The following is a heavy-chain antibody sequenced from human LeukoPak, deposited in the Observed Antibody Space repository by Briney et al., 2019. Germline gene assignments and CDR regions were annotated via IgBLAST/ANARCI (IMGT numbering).Heavy chain of an antibody. J-gene: IGHJ4*02. CDR3: ARHSVYYDSSEL. D-gene: IGHD3-22*01. Sequence: SETLSLTCTVSGYSISSGYYWGWIRQPPGKGLEWIGSIYYSGSTYYNPSLKSRVTISVDTSKNQFSLKLSSVTAADTAVYYCARHSVYYDSSELWGQGTLVTVSS. CDR2: IYYSGST. V-gene: IGHV4-38-2*02. CDR1: GYSISSGYY.